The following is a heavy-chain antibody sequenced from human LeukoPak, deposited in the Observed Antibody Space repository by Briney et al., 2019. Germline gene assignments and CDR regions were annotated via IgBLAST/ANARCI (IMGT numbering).Heavy chain of an antibody. Sequence: ASVKVSCKASGGTFSSYAISWVRQAPGQGLEWMGGIIPIFGTANYAQKFQGRVTITTDESTSAAYMELSSLRSEETAVYYCARGGRRLLLLRRPHPFDYWGQGTLVTVSS. CDR2: IIPIFGTA. V-gene: IGHV1-69*05. CDR1: GGTFSSYA. CDR3: ARGGRRLLLLRRPHPFDY. J-gene: IGHJ4*02. D-gene: IGHD3-22*01.